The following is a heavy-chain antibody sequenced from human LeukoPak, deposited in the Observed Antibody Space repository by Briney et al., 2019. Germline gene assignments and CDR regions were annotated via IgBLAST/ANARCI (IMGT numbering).Heavy chain of an antibody. Sequence: SETLSLTCTVAGGSMSSYYWNWIRQPPGKGLEWIGYFHYSGSTNYNPSLKSRVTISVDTSKNQFSLKLTSVTAADTALYYCARHRRSGYNESYYYYYYMDVWGKGTTVTISS. V-gene: IGHV4-59*08. J-gene: IGHJ6*03. CDR2: FHYSGST. CDR1: GGSMSSYY. D-gene: IGHD3-22*01. CDR3: ARHRRSGYNESYYYYYYMDV.